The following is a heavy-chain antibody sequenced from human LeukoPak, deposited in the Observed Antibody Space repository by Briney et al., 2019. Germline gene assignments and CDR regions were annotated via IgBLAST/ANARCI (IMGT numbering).Heavy chain of an antibody. Sequence: SETLSLTCTVSGGSIGSGSYYWNWIRQPAGKGLEWIGRIYTSGSTNYNPSLKSRVTISLDTSKNQFSLKLSSVTAADTAVYYCARSPYLRTYGYGPWELPVSYFDCWGQGTLVTVSS. CDR1: GGSIGSGSYY. D-gene: IGHD1-26*01. V-gene: IGHV4-61*02. J-gene: IGHJ4*02. CDR3: ARSPYLRTYGYGPWELPVSYFDC. CDR2: IYTSGST.